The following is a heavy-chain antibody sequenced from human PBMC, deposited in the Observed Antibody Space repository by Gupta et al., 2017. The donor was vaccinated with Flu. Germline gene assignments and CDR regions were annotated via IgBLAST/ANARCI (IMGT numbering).Heavy chain of an antibody. CDR2: IYSGGST. V-gene: IGHV3-66*02. D-gene: IGHD3-10*01. CDR3: ARDSTPYYGSGSYYKGGYYFDY. Sequence: EVQLVESGGGLVQPGGSLRLSCAASGFTVSSNYMSWVRQAPGKGLEWVSVIYSGGSTYYADSVKGRFTISRDNSKNTLYLQMNSLRAEDTAVYYCARDSTPYYGSGSYYKGGYYFDYWGQGTLVTVSS. J-gene: IGHJ4*02. CDR1: GFTVSSNY.